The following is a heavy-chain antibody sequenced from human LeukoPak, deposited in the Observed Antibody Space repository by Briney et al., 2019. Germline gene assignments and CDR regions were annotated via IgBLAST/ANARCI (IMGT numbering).Heavy chain of an antibody. CDR2: ISGSGDNT. Sequence: GGSLRLSCAASGFTFSNYAMSWVRQAPGKGLEWVSAISGSGDNTYYADSVKGRFTVSRDNSKNTLYVQMKSLRAEDTAVYYCAKWGCSGGSCYPFDYWGQGTLVTVSS. J-gene: IGHJ4*02. CDR3: AKWGCSGGSCYPFDY. V-gene: IGHV3-23*01. CDR1: GFTFSNYA. D-gene: IGHD2-15*01.